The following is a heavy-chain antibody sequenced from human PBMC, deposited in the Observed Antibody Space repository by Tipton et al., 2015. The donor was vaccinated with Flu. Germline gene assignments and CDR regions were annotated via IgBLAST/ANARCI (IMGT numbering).Heavy chain of an antibody. V-gene: IGHV4-61*02. J-gene: IGHJ4*02. CDR2: IYTSGST. Sequence: TLSLTCTVSGGSISSGSYYWSWIRQPAGKGLEWIGRIYTSGSTNYNPSLKSRVTISVDTSKNQFSLKLSSVTAADTAVYYCARVRSYYGSSGYYYAFDYWGQGTLATVSS. D-gene: IGHD3-22*01. CDR3: ARVRSYYGSSGYYYAFDY. CDR1: GGSISSGSYY.